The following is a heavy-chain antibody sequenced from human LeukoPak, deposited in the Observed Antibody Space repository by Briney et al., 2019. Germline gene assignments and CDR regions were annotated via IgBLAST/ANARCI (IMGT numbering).Heavy chain of an antibody. Sequence: ASVKVSCKASGSTFSSYAISWVRQAPGQGLEWMGGIIPIFGTANYAQKFQGRVTITADESTSTAYMELSNLRSEDTAVYYCARVGGHYYDSSGYPGHWFDPWGQGTLVTVSS. CDR1: GSTFSSYA. CDR3: ARVGGHYYDSSGYPGHWFDP. CDR2: IIPIFGTA. J-gene: IGHJ5*02. D-gene: IGHD3-22*01. V-gene: IGHV1-69*13.